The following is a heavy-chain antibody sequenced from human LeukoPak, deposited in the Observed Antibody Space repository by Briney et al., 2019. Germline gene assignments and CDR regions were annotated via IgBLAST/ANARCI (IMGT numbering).Heavy chain of an antibody. CDR1: GGSFSCYY. CDR3: ARGAGIAASPLRY. CDR2: INHSGST. J-gene: IGHJ4*02. V-gene: IGHV4-34*01. D-gene: IGHD6-13*01. Sequence: SETLSLTCAVYGGSFSCYYWSWIRQPPGKGLGWIGEINHSGSTNYNPSLKSRVTISVDTSKNQFSLKLSSVTAADTAVYYCARGAGIAASPLRYWGQGTLVTVSS.